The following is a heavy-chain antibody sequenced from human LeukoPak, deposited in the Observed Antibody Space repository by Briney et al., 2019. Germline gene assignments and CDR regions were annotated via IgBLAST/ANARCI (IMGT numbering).Heavy chain of an antibody. CDR2: IYPSYSDT. CDR3: ARYGDNRFDP. Sequence: PGESPEISRQGSGSNFTRYWIGWGRQRTGKGVEWMGIIYPSYSDTTYSPSFQCQVTISADKSIITAFLQWSSLKASDTAIYYCARYGDNRFDPWGQGTLVTVSS. J-gene: IGHJ5*02. CDR1: GSNFTRYW. V-gene: IGHV5-51*01. D-gene: IGHD4-23*01.